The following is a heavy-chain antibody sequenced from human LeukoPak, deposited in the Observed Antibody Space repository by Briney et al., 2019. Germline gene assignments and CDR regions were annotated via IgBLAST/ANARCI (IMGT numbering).Heavy chain of an antibody. CDR1: GFTFSSYG. CDR2: ISGSGGST. CDR3: AKGRGQGFDY. V-gene: IGHV3-23*01. J-gene: IGHJ4*02. D-gene: IGHD3-10*01. Sequence: PWGSLRLSCAASGFTFSSYGMSWVRQAPGKGLEWVSAISGSGGSTYYADSVKGRFTISRDNSKNTLYLQMNSLRVEDTAVYYCAKGRGQGFDYWGQGTLVTVSS.